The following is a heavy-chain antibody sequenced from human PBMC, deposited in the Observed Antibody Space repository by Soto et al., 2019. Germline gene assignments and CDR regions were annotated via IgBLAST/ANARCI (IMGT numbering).Heavy chain of an antibody. CDR2: ISSSSYI. CDR3: ARDPLSTRSRYYYYYGMDV. Sequence: GGSLRLSCAASGFTFSSYSMNWVRQAPGKGLEWVSSISSSSYIYYADSVKGRFTISRDNAKNSLYLQMNSLRAEDTAVYYCARDPLSTRSRYYYYYGMDVWGQGTTVTVSS. J-gene: IGHJ6*02. CDR1: GFTFSSYS. D-gene: IGHD1-1*01. V-gene: IGHV3-21*01.